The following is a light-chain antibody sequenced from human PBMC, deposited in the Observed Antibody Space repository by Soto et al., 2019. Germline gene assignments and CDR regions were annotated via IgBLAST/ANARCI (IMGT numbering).Light chain of an antibody. Sequence: DIQMTQSPSSLSASVGDRVTITCQASQDISNYLNWYQQKPGKAPKLLIYDASNLETGVPSRFSGSGSGTDFTFTISSLQPEVIATYYCQQYDNLPPLTFGGGTKVEIK. V-gene: IGKV1-33*01. CDR3: QQYDNLPPLT. J-gene: IGKJ4*01. CDR2: DAS. CDR1: QDISNY.